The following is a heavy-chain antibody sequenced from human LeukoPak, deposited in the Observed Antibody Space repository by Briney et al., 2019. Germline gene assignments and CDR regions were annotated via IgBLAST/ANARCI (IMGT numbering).Heavy chain of an antibody. D-gene: IGHD4-17*01. CDR1: GFTVSSNY. V-gene: IGHV3-53*01. Sequence: GGSLRLSCAASGFTVSSNYMSWVRQAPGKGLEWVSVVYSGGSTYYADSVKGRFTISRDNSKNTLYLQMNSLRAEDTAVYYCARGGEDYGDYAPDYWGQGTLVTVSS. CDR2: VYSGGST. CDR3: ARGGEDYGDYAPDY. J-gene: IGHJ4*02.